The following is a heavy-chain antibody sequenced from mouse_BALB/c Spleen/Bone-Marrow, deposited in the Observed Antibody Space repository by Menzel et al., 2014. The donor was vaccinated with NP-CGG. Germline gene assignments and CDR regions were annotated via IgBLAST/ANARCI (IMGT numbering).Heavy chain of an antibody. CDR3: ASPSDGDPFAY. Sequence: VKLQESGPQLVRPGASVKISCKASGYSFXSYWMHWVKQRPGQGLEWIGMIDPSDSETRLNQKFKDKATLTVDKSSSPAYMQLSSPTSEDSAVYYCASPSDGDPFAYWGQGTLVTVSA. CDR1: GYSFXSYW. D-gene: IGHD2-13*01. CDR2: IDPSDSET. J-gene: IGHJ3*01. V-gene: IGHV1S126*01.